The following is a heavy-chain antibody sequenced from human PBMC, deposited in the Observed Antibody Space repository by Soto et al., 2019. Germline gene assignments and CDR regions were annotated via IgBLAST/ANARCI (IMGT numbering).Heavy chain of an antibody. Sequence: SVKVSCKASGGTFSSYAISWVRQAPGQGLEWMGGIIPIFGTANYAQKFQGRVTITADESTSTAYMELSSLRSEDTAVYYCARGGLPRTARGYSYYGMDAWGQGNTGNVS. CDR3: ARGGLPRTARGYSYYGMDA. CDR1: GGTFSSYA. CDR2: IIPIFGTA. V-gene: IGHV1-69*13. J-gene: IGHJ6*02.